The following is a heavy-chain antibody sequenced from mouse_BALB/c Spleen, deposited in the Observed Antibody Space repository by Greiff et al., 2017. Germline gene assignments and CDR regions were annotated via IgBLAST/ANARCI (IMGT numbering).Heavy chain of an antibody. Sequence: VQLQESGPGLVAPSQSLSITCTVSGFSLTSYGVHWVRQPPGKGLEWLGVIWAGGSTNYNSALMSRLSISKDNSKSQVFLKMNSLQTDDTAMYYCARDIYYDSKFAYWGQGTLVTVSA. CDR2: IWAGGST. CDR1: GFSLTSYG. J-gene: IGHJ3*01. D-gene: IGHD2-4*01. V-gene: IGHV2-9*02. CDR3: ARDIYYDSKFAY.